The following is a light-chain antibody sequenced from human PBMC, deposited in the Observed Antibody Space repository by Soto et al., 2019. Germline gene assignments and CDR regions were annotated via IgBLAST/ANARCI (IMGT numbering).Light chain of an antibody. CDR3: SSYGGSNNLI. J-gene: IGLJ2*01. V-gene: IGLV2-8*01. CDR1: SSDVGGYNY. CDR2: EVS. Sequence: QSALTQPPSASGSPGQSVTISCSGTSSDVGGYNYVSWYQQHPVKAPKLMIYEVSKRPSGVPDRFSGSKSGNTASLTVSGLQAEDEADYYCSSYGGSNNLIFGGGTKVTVL.